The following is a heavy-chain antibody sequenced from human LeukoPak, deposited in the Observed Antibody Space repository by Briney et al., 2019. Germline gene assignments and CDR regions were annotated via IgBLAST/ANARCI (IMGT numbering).Heavy chain of an antibody. CDR3: ARGFRGVIIDAFDI. CDR2: IIPIFGTA. J-gene: IGHJ3*02. V-gene: IGHV1-69*05. CDR1: GGTFSSYA. Sequence: GSSVKVSCKASGGTFSSYAISWVRQAPGQGLEWMGRIIPIFGTANYAQKFQGRVTITTDESTSTAYMELSSLRSEDTAVYYCARGFRGVIIDAFDIWGQGTMVTVSS. D-gene: IGHD3-10*01.